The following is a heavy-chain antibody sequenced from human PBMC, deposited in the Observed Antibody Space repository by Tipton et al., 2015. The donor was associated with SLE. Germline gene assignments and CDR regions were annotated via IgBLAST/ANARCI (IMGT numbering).Heavy chain of an antibody. Sequence: SLRLSCAASGFTFSSYGMSWVRQAPGKGLEWVSYISSSSSTIYYADSVKGRFTISRDNAKNSLYLQMNSLRAEDTAVYYCARDLGMLAAAGTTGPGDAFDIWGQGTMVTVSS. CDR1: GFTFSSYG. CDR2: ISSSSSTI. V-gene: IGHV3-48*01. J-gene: IGHJ3*02. CDR3: ARDLGMLAAAGTTGPGDAFDI. D-gene: IGHD6-13*01.